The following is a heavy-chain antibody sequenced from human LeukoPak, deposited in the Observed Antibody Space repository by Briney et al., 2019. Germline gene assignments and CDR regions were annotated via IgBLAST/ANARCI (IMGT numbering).Heavy chain of an antibody. V-gene: IGHV3-72*01. Sequence: PGGSLRLSCAASGFTFSDHYMDWVRQASGKGLEWVARTRNKARSYTTEYAASVRGRFTISRDDSKNSLYLQMNSLRAEDTAVYYCAKDPIEYSSSRGVYFDYWGQGTLVTVSS. CDR2: TRNKARSYTT. CDR3: AKDPIEYSSSRGVYFDY. J-gene: IGHJ4*02. CDR1: GFTFSDHY. D-gene: IGHD6-6*01.